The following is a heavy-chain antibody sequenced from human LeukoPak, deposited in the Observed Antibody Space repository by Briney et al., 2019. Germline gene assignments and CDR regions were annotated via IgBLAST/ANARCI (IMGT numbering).Heavy chain of an antibody. CDR1: GFTVSSNY. CDR2: IYSGGST. V-gene: IGHV3-53*01. J-gene: IGHJ4*02. CDR3: ARAGGYSYGFDY. Sequence: GGSLRLSCAASGFTVSSNYMSWVRRAPGKGLEWVSVIYSGGSTYYADSVKGRFTISRDNSKNTLYLQMNSLRAEDTAVYYCARAGGYSYGFDYWGQGTLVTVSS. D-gene: IGHD5-18*01.